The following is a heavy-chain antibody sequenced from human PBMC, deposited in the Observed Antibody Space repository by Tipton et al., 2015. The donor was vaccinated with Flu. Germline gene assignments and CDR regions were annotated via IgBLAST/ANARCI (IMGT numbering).Heavy chain of an antibody. V-gene: IGHV3-9*01. Sequence: SLRLSCAASGFTFDDYAMHWVRQAPGKGLDWVSGISWNSGYIGYADSVKGRFTISRDNAKNSLYLQMNSLRAEDTALYYCARGVGGYGDYETYYFYYWGQGTLVTVSS. CDR2: ISWNSGYI. CDR3: ARGVGGYGDYETYYFYY. J-gene: IGHJ4*02. CDR1: GFTFDDYA. D-gene: IGHD4-17*01.